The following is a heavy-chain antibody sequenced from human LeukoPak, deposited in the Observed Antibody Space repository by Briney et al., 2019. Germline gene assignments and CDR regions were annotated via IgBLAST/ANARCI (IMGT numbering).Heavy chain of an antibody. CDR1: GGSISSDC. D-gene: IGHD3-10*02. CDR2: FCPSGGA. Sequence: PSETLSLTCIVSGGSISSDCWSWIRQPAGKGLEWVGRFCPSGGANYNPSLKSRVTMSLDTAKNQFSLKLTSVTAADTAVYYCARGPLVRGGNCFGPWGQGTLVTVSS. CDR3: ARGPLVRGGNCFGP. V-gene: IGHV4-4*07. J-gene: IGHJ5*02.